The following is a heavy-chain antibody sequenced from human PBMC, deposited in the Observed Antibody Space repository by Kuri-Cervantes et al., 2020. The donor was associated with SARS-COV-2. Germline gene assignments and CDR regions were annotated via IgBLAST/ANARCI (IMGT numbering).Heavy chain of an antibody. Sequence: GGSLRLSCAASGFTFSNAWMNWVRQAPGKGLVWVSRINPDGSYTNNADSVKGRFTLSRDNAKNMLFLQMNSLRAEDTAVYYCAKDYCSGGSCYYFDYWGQGTLVTVSS. CDR3: AKDYCSGGSCYYFDY. CDR2: INPDGSYT. V-gene: IGHV3-74*01. CDR1: GFTFSNAW. D-gene: IGHD2-15*01. J-gene: IGHJ4*02.